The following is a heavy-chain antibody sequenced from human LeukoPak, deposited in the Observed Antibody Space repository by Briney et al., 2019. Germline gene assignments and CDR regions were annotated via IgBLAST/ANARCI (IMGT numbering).Heavy chain of an antibody. V-gene: IGHV1-69*13. CDR2: IIPVFGTT. Sequence: SVKVSCKASGGTFSTYAISWLRQAPGQGLEWMGGIIPVFGTTDYAQSFQGRLTITADAATGTAHMDLSSLRSEDTAVFYCARGNGVATSPFAAVGGTCDLWGQGTLVTVSS. D-gene: IGHD5-12*01. CDR3: ARGNGVATSPFAAVGGTCDL. J-gene: IGHJ4*02. CDR1: GGTFSTYA.